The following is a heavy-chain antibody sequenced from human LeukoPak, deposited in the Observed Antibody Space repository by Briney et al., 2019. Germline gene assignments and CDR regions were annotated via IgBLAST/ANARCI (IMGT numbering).Heavy chain of an antibody. D-gene: IGHD2-2*01. Sequence: GGSLRLSCAASGFRFSSYGMHWVRQAPGKGLDWVAYIRYDGINEYYADSVKGRFTISRDLSKNTLFLQMNSLRPEDTAVYYCSRDIEYCSSTSCPREAFDIWGQGTMVTVSS. V-gene: IGHV3-30*02. CDR2: IRYDGINE. CDR1: GFRFSSYG. J-gene: IGHJ3*02. CDR3: SRDIEYCSSTSCPREAFDI.